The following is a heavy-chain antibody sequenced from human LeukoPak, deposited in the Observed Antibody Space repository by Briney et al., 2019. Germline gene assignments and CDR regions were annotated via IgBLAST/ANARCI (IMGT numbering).Heavy chain of an antibody. V-gene: IGHV3-21*01. Sequence: GGSLRLSCAASGFTLSSYSMNWVRQAPGKGLEWVSSISSSSSYIYYADSVKGRFTISRDNAKNSLYLQMNSLRAEDTAVYYCARAPEYYYDSSGYFNLDYWGQGTLVTVSS. CDR3: ARAPEYYYDSSGYFNLDY. D-gene: IGHD3-22*01. CDR2: ISSSSSYI. CDR1: GFTLSSYS. J-gene: IGHJ4*02.